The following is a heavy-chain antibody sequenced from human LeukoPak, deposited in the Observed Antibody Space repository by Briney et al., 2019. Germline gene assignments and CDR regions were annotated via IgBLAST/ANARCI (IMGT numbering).Heavy chain of an antibody. Sequence: ASVKVSCKAAGYTFTSYYIHWLRQPPGQGLEWMGIINPTGRTATYAQKVQGRVTMTSDTSTSTVYMALTSLRSENTPVYYSARDLYDCIWVSYRCYFDYWGQGTLVTVSS. CDR3: ARDLYDCIWVSYRCYFDY. CDR1: GYTFTSYY. V-gene: IGHV1-46*01. CDR2: INPTGRTA. J-gene: IGHJ4*02. D-gene: IGHD3-16*02.